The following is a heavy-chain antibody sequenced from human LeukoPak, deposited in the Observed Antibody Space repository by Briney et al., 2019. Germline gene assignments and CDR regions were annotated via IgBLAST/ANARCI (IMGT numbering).Heavy chain of an antibody. V-gene: IGHV3-11*01. D-gene: IGHD6-25*01. CDR3: TRSARPLDI. CDR1: GFTFSDSY. J-gene: IGHJ3*02. CDR2: ISGSGHDI. Sequence: KTGGSLRLSCAASGFTFSDSYMSWIRQAPGKGLEYLSYISGSGHDIMYADSVRGRFTISRDNARNSLYLQMNSLRAEDTAVYYCTRSARPLDIWGQGTMVTVSS.